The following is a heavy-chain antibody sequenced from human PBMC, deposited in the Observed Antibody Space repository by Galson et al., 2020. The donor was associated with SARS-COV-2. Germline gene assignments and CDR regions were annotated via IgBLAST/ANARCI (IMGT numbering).Heavy chain of an antibody. CDR1: GFTFNFYA. CDR2: ISGSGKTT. V-gene: IGHV3-23*01. D-gene: IGHD5-18*01. Sequence: GESLKISCAASGFTFNFYAMTWVRQAPGKGLEWVSGISGSGKTTYYADSVKGQFTISRDNSKNTLYLQLNSLTLDDTATYYCARCGDTYGPGDSWGQGTLVTVSS. CDR3: ARCGDTYGPGDS. J-gene: IGHJ4*02.